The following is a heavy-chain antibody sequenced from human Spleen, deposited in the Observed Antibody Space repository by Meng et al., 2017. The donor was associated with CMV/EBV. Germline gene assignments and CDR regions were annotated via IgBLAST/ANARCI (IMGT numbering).Heavy chain of an antibody. J-gene: IGHJ4*02. CDR3: ARDEGASEEWELLSTVDY. Sequence: SVKVSCKTYGGTFSSYAFSWVRQAPGQGLEWMGGIIPIFGIANYAQKFQGRVTITTDESTSTAYMELSSLRSEDTAVYYCARDEGASEEWELLSTVDYWGQGTLVTVSS. D-gene: IGHD1-26*01. CDR2: IIPIFGIA. V-gene: IGHV1-69*05. CDR1: GGTFSSYA.